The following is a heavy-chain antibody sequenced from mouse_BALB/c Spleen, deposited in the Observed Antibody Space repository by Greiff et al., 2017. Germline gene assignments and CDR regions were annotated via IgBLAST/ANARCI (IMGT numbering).Heavy chain of an antibody. D-gene: IGHD1-1*01. CDR1: GFNIKDYY. CDR3: ASYYCGSSDSAY. J-gene: IGHJ3*01. CDR2: IDPENGNT. V-gene: IGHV14-1*02. Sequence: VQLQQSGAELVRPGALVKLSCKASGFNIKDYYMHWVKQRPEQGLEWIGWIDPENGNTIYDPKFQGKARITADTSSNTASLKLSSLTSEGTAVYYCASYYCGSSDSAYWGQGTLVTVSA.